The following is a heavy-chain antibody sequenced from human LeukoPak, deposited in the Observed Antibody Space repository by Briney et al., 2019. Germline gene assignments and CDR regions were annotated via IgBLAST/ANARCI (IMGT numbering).Heavy chain of an antibody. CDR2: IDLDGSKT. CDR1: GFTISNYW. Sequence: GGSLRLSCAASGFTISNYWMTWVRQAPGKGLVWVSLIDLDGSKTYYADSVKGRFTISRDNAKNTLYLQMNSLRGDDTAVYYCARESRRAHDYWGQGTLVTVSS. J-gene: IGHJ4*02. CDR3: ARESRRAHDY. V-gene: IGHV3-74*01.